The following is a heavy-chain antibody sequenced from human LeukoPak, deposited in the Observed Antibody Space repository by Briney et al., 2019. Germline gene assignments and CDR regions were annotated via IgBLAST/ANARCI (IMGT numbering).Heavy chain of an antibody. Sequence: PGESLRLSCAASGFTFSSYSMNWVRQAPGKGLEWVSSISSSSSYIYYADSVKGRFTISRDNAKNSLYLQMNSLRAEDTAVYCCARARIPGAFDIWGQGTMVTVSS. V-gene: IGHV3-21*01. J-gene: IGHJ3*02. CDR1: GFTFSSYS. CDR2: ISSSSSYI. CDR3: ARARIPGAFDI.